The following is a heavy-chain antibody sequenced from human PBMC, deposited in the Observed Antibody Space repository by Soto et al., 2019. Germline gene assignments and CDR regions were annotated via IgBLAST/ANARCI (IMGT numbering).Heavy chain of an antibody. CDR3: ARDRGSGWFFDY. CDR1: GGSISSYY. CDR2: IYYSGST. V-gene: IGHV4-59*01. D-gene: IGHD6-19*01. J-gene: IGHJ4*02. Sequence: SETLSLTCTVSGGSISSYYWSWIRQPPGKGLEWIGYIYYSGSTNYNPSLKSRVTISVDTSKNQFSLKLSSVTAADTAVYYCARDRGSGWFFDYWGQGTLVTVSS.